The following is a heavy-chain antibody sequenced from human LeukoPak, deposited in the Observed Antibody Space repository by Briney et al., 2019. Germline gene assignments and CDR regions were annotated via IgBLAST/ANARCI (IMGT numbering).Heavy chain of an antibody. Sequence: GASMKVSCKASGGTFSSYAISWVRQAPGQGLEWMGRIFPIFATANYAQKFQGRVTITADESTSTAYMELSSLRSEDTAVYYCARESGSYEAYFDYWGQGTLVTVSS. J-gene: IGHJ4*02. CDR3: ARESGSYEAYFDY. CDR2: IFPIFATA. V-gene: IGHV1-69*13. CDR1: GGTFSSYA. D-gene: IGHD1-26*01.